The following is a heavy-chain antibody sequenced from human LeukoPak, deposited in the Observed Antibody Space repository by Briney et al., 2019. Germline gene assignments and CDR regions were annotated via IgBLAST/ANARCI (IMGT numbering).Heavy chain of an antibody. CDR2: IIPIFGPA. D-gene: IGHD3-3*01. CDR1: GATFSSYA. J-gene: IGHJ4*02. V-gene: IGHV1-69*01. Sequence: ASVKVSCKASGATFSSYAIRWVRQAPGQGREWMGGIIPIFGPANYAHKFEGRVTITADESTSTAYMELSSLRSEDTAVYYCARAQPIEFWSGAFDCWGQGTLVTVSS. CDR3: ARAQPIEFWSGAFDC.